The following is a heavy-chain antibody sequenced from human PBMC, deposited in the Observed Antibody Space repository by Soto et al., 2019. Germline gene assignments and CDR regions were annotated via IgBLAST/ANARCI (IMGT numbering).Heavy chain of an antibody. CDR3: ASSYYDRHLYFDY. V-gene: IGHV3-53*01. CDR1: GFTVSSYY. D-gene: IGHD3-22*01. CDR2: IYSGGST. Sequence: EVQLVESGGGLIQPGGSLRLSCAASGFTVSSYYMSWVRQAPGKGLEWVSGIYSGGSTYYADSVKGRFTISRDNSKNTLYLQMNSLRAEDTAVYYCASSYYDRHLYFDYWGQGTLVTVSS. J-gene: IGHJ4*02.